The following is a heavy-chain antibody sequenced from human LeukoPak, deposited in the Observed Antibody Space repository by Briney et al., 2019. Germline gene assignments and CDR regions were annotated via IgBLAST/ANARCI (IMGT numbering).Heavy chain of an antibody. V-gene: IGHV1-18*01. CDR2: ISAYNGNT. Sequence: ASVKVSCKASGYTFTSYGISWVRQAPGQGLEWMGWISAYNGNTSYAQKLQGRVTMTTDTSTSTAYMELRSLRSDDTAVYYCAREPLTYGSGSYYNVYDYWGQGTLVTVSS. CDR1: GYTFTSYG. J-gene: IGHJ4*02. D-gene: IGHD3-10*01. CDR3: AREPLTYGSGSYYNVYDY.